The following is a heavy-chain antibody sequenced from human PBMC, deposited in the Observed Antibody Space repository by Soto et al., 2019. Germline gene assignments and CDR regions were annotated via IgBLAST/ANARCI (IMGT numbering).Heavy chain of an antibody. Sequence: ASVKVSCKASGGTFSSYTIIWVRQAPGQGLEWMGRIIPILGIPNYAQKFQGRVTITADKSTSTAYMELSSLRSEDTAVYYCARFRGSYGMDVWGQGTTVTVSS. J-gene: IGHJ6*02. CDR2: IIPILGIP. D-gene: IGHD3-10*01. V-gene: IGHV1-69*02. CDR1: GGTFSSYT. CDR3: ARFRGSYGMDV.